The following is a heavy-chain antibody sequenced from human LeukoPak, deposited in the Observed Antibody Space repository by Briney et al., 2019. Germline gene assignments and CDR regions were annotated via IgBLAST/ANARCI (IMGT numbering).Heavy chain of an antibody. V-gene: IGHV1-69*13. Sequence: ASVKVSCKASGGTFSSYAISWVRQAPGQGLEWMGGIIPIFGTANYAQKFQGRVTITADESTSTAYMELRSLRSDDTAVYYCARGDCSSTSCRFDYWGQGTLVTVSS. CDR1: GGTFSSYA. CDR3: ARGDCSSTSCRFDY. J-gene: IGHJ4*02. CDR2: IIPIFGTA. D-gene: IGHD2-2*01.